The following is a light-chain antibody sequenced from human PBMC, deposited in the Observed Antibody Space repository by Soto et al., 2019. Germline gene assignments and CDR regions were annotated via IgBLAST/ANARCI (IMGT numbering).Light chain of an antibody. CDR2: GAS. CDR3: QQYGSSPPLT. J-gene: IGKJ4*01. V-gene: IGKV3-20*01. CDR1: QSVSSY. Sequence: EIVLTQSPGTLSLSPGERATLSCRASQSVSSYLAWYQQKPGQAPRLLIYGASSRATGIPDRFSGSGSGTDFTLTISRLEPGDFAVYYCQQYGSSPPLTFGGGTKVDI.